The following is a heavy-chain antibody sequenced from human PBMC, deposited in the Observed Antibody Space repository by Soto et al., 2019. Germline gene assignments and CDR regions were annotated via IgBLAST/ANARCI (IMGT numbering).Heavy chain of an antibody. V-gene: IGHV3-48*02. J-gene: IGHJ4*02. CDR2: ISSSSSTI. CDR3: ARDKYYGSGSYYPFDVDY. Sequence: GGSLRLSCAASGFTFSSYSMNWVRQAPGKGLEWVSYISSSSSTIYYADSVKGRFTISRDNAKNSLYLQMNSLRDEDTAVYYCARDKYYGSGSYYPFDVDYWGQGTLVTVSS. CDR1: GFTFSSYS. D-gene: IGHD3-10*01.